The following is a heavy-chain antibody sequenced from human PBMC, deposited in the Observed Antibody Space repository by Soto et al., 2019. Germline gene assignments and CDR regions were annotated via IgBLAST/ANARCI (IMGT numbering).Heavy chain of an antibody. J-gene: IGHJ6*03. CDR3: ARQISSWDYYYYMDV. V-gene: IGHV4-59*08. Sequence: SETLSLTCTVSGGSISSYYWSWIRQPPGKGLEWIGYIYYSGSTNYNPSLKSRVTISVDTSKKQFSLKLSSVTAADTAVYYCARQISSWDYYYYMDVWGKGTTVTVSS. CDR2: IYYSGST. CDR1: GGSISSYY. D-gene: IGHD6-13*01.